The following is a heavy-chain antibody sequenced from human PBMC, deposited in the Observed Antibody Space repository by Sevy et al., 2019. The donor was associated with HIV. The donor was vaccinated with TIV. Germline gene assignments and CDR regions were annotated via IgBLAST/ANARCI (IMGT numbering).Heavy chain of an antibody. Sequence: SETLSLTCTVSGGSITSLYWNWIRQPPGKGLEWIANIYYNGQINYNPSLKSRVTLSLDTSKNQFSLGLSSVTAAETAMYYCAGENAWGRGYSWGQGTLVTVSS. V-gene: IGHV4-59*08. CDR1: GGSITSLY. CDR2: IYYNGQI. CDR3: AGENAWGRGYS. D-gene: IGHD1-26*01. J-gene: IGHJ4*02.